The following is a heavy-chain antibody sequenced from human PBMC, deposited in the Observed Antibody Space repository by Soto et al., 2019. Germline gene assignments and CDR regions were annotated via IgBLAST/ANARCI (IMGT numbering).Heavy chain of an antibody. J-gene: IGHJ4*02. Sequence: PSETLSLTCAVSCYSXSSGGYSWSWIRQPPGKGLEWIGYISHSGSTYYNPSLKSRVTILVDTSKNQFSLKLSSVTAADTAVYYCARRYGSAIDYWGQGTLVTVSS. CDR1: CYSXSSGGYS. CDR2: ISHSGST. D-gene: IGHD1-26*01. V-gene: IGHV4-30-2*01. CDR3: ARRYGSAIDY.